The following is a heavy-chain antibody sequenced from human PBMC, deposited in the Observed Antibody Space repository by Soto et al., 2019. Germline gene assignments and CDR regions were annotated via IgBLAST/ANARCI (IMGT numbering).Heavy chain of an antibody. CDR3: TRVPGIVVFRFLEWLNYYYMDV. V-gene: IGHV3-49*03. Sequence: EVQLVESGGGLVQPGRSLRLSCTASGFTFGDYAMSWFRQAPGKGLEWVGFIRSKAYGGTTEYAASVKGRFTISRDDSKSIAYLQMNSLKTEDTAVYYCTRVPGIVVFRFLEWLNYYYMDVWGKGTTVTVSS. J-gene: IGHJ6*03. CDR1: GFTFGDYA. D-gene: IGHD3-3*01. CDR2: IRSKAYGGTT.